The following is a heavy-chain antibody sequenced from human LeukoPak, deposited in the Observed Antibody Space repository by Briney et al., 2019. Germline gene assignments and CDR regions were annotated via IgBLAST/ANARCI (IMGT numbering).Heavy chain of an antibody. V-gene: IGHV1-2*02. CDR3: ARYVAGDYYDSSGYYYGVLGSRHYGMDV. D-gene: IGHD3-22*01. Sequence: GASVKVSCKASGYTFSSYGISWVRQAPGQGLEWMGWINPNSGGTNYAQKFQGRVTMTRDTSISTAYMELSRLRSDDTAVYYCARYVAGDYYDSSGYYYGVLGSRHYGMDVWGQGTTVTVSS. J-gene: IGHJ6*02. CDR1: GYTFSSYG. CDR2: INPNSGGT.